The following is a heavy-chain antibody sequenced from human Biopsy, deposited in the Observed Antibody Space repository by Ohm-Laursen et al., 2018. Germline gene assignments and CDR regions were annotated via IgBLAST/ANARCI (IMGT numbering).Heavy chain of an antibody. CDR1: GGSISSSY. V-gene: IGHV4-59*08. J-gene: IGHJ4*02. D-gene: IGHD3-16*01. Sequence: SEALSLTCSVSGGSISSSYWSWTRQPPGKGLEWIGYISYSGSTRYNPSLKRRVNISADTSKNQFSLTLSSMTAADTAVYFCAKQWSYYESFAQHYRGDFDYWGQGTLVIVSS. CDR2: ISYSGST. CDR3: AKQWSYYESFAQHYRGDFDY.